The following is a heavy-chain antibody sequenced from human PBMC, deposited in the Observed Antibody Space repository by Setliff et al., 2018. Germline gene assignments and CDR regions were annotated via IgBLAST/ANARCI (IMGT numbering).Heavy chain of an antibody. D-gene: IGHD3-22*01. CDR1: GYTFTSYD. V-gene: IGHV1-46*01. J-gene: IGHJ4*02. Sequence: ASVKVSCKASGYTFTSYDINWVRQATGQGLEWMGIINPSGGSTSYAQKFQGRVTMTRDTSTSTVYMELSSLRSEDTAVYYCARDAGREYYYDSSGYQDYWGQGTLVTVSS. CDR2: INPSGGST. CDR3: ARDAGREYYYDSSGYQDY.